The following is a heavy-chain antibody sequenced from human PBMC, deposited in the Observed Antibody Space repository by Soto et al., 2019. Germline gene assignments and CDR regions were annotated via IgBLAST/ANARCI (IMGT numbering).Heavy chain of an antibody. CDR1: GFTFSSYA. J-gene: IGHJ4*02. CDR3: AKTPVLLWFGELFRDYYFDY. D-gene: IGHD3-10*01. Sequence: GSLRLSCAAPGFTFSSYAMSWVRQAPGKGLEWVSAISGSGGSTYYADSVKGRFTISRDNSKNTLYLQMNSLRAEDTAVYYSAKTPVLLWFGELFRDYYFDYWGQGTLVTVSS. CDR2: ISGSGGST. V-gene: IGHV3-23*01.